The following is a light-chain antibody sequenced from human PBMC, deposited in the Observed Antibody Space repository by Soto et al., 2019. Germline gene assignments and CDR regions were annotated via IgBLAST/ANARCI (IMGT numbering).Light chain of an antibody. J-gene: IGKJ1*01. V-gene: IGKV1-5*03. CDR2: KAS. CDR3: QHYNSHSEA. Sequence: DIQMTQSPSTLSASVVDRVTINCRASQTISSWLAWYQQKPGKALKLLIYKASTLKSRVPSSFSGSGSGTEFTLTISSLQPDDFATYYCQHYNSHSEAFGQGTKVDIK. CDR1: QTISSW.